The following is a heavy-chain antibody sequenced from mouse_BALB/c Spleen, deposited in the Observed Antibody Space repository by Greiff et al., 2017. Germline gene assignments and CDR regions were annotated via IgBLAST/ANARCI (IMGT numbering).Heavy chain of an antibody. J-gene: IGHJ4*01. D-gene: IGHD1-1*01. Sequence: DVKLVESGGGLVKPGGSLKLSCAASGFTFSDYYMYWVRQTPEKRLEWVATISDGGSYTYYPDSVKGRFTISRDNAKNNLYLQMSSLKSEDTAMYYCERGLITTSRYVGAMDYWGQGTSVTVSA. V-gene: IGHV5-4*02. CDR2: ISDGGSYT. CDR3: ERGLITTSRYVGAMDY. CDR1: GFTFSDYY.